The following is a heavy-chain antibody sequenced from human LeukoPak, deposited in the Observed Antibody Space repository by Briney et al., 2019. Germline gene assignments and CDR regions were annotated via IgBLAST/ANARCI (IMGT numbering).Heavy chain of an antibody. CDR2: ISWNSGSI. V-gene: IGHV3-9*01. Sequence: GGSLRLSCAASGFTFDDYAMHWVRQAPGKGLEWVSGISWNSGSIGYADSVKGRFTISRDNAKNSLYLQMNSLRAEDTALYYCAKDLXXGGXAFDIWGQGTMVTVSS. J-gene: IGHJ3*02. CDR3: AKDLXXGGXAFDI. CDR1: GFTFDDYA.